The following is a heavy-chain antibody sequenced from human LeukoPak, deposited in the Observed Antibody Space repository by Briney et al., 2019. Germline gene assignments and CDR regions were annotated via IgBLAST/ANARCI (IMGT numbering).Heavy chain of an antibody. V-gene: IGHV3-30-3*01. Sequence: GGSLRPSCAASGFTFSSFAMHWVRQAPGKGLEWVAVISYDGSNKYYADSVKGRFTISRDNSKNTLYLQMNSLRAEDTAVYYCARDGAYYYGSEITYYYYGMDVWGQGTTVTVSS. D-gene: IGHD3-10*01. CDR1: GFTFSSFA. CDR2: ISYDGSNK. CDR3: ARDGAYYYGSEITYYYYGMDV. J-gene: IGHJ6*02.